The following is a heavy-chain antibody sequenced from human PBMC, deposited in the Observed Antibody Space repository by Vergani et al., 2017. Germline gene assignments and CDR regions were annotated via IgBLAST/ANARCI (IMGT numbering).Heavy chain of an antibody. CDR2: IYYSGST. Sequence: QLQLQESGPGLVKPSETLSLTCTVSGGSISSSSYYWGWIRQPPGKGLEWIGSIYYSGSTYYNPSLKSRVTISVDTSKNQFSLKLSSVTAADTAVYYCARYFDGLRSYWXFDLWGRGTLVTVSA. V-gene: IGHV4-39*01. D-gene: IGHD3-9*01. CDR3: ARYFDGLRSYWXFDL. J-gene: IGHJ2*01. CDR1: GGSISSSSYY.